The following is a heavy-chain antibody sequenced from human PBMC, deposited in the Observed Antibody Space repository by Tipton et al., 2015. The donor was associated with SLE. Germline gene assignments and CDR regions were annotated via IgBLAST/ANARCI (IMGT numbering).Heavy chain of an antibody. CDR1: GYSFPNFW. V-gene: IGHV5-51*01. CDR3: ARPARVLEWFSAFDI. Sequence: QLVQSGAEVKKSGESLKISCKGSGYSFPNFWIGWVRQMPGKGLEWMGIIYPGDSDTRYSPSFQGQVTISADKSISTAYLQWSSLKASDTAMYYCARPARVLEWFSAFDIWGQGTMVTVSS. J-gene: IGHJ3*02. CDR2: IYPGDSDT. D-gene: IGHD3-3*01.